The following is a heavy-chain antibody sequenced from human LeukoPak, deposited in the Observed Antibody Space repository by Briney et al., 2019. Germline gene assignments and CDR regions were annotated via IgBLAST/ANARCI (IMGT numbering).Heavy chain of an antibody. CDR2: ISSSSSYI. V-gene: IGHV3-21*01. CDR3: ARDAGYCSSTSCCSLDYGMDV. Sequence: GGSLRLSCAASGFTFSSYSMNWVRQAPGKGLEWVSSISSSSSYIYYADSVKGRFTISRDNAKNSLYLQMNSLRAEDTAVYYCARDAGYCSSTSCCSLDYGMDVWGQGTTVTVSS. CDR1: GFTFSSYS. D-gene: IGHD2-2*01. J-gene: IGHJ6*02.